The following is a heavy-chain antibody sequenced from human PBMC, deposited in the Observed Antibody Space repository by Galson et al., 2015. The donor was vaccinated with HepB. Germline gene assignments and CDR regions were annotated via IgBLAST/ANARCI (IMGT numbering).Heavy chain of an antibody. Sequence: SVKVSCKASGGTFSSYAISWVRQAPGQGLEWMGGIIPIFGTANYAQKFQGRVTITADESTSTAYMELSSLRSEDTAVYYCARMSLSTPRSFEYWGQGTLVTVSS. V-gene: IGHV1-69*13. D-gene: IGHD2-2*01. J-gene: IGHJ4*02. CDR1: GGTFSSYA. CDR2: IIPIFGTA. CDR3: ARMSLSTPRSFEY.